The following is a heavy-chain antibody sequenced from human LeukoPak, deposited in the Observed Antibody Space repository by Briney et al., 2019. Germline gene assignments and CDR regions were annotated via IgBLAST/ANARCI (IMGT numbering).Heavy chain of an antibody. V-gene: IGHV3-33*01. CDR2: IWYDGSTT. J-gene: IGHJ5*02. CDR1: GFTFTIYG. Sequence: PGRSLRLSCAASGFTFTIYGMHWVRQAPGKGLEWVAVIWYDGSTTYYADSVKGRFTISRDTSTNTLYLQMNGLRAEDTAVYYCARSLERDYSGSGNYYMNNWFDPWGQGTLVTVSS. D-gene: IGHD3-10*01. CDR3: ARSLERDYSGSGNYYMNNWFDP.